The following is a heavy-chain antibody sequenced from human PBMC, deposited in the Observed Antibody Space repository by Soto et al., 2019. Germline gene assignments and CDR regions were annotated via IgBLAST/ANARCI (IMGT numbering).Heavy chain of an antibody. CDR1: GASVSSGGYY. J-gene: IGHJ4*02. D-gene: IGHD2-2*01. Sequence: QVQLQESGPGLVQPSETLSLTCTISGASVSSGGYYWSWIRQPPGKGLEWIGYIFYTGGTTYNPSLKSRVTVSLDTSKNQFSLKLTSVTAADTAIYYCARAGRYAASYWGQGTLVTVSS. CDR2: IFYTGGT. CDR3: ARAGRYAASY. V-gene: IGHV4-61*08.